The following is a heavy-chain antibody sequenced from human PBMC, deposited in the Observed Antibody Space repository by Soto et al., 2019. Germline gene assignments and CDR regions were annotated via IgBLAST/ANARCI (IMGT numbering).Heavy chain of an antibody. CDR1: GFTFGDYS. Sequence: EVQLVESGGGLVQPGRSLRLSCTASGFTFGDYSVHWVRQAPGKGLEWVGFIRSETFGGTTDYAASVKARFTISRDDSKSIAYLQMNSLKIEDTAVYYCSRGKYSGSNPRYYYFGMDVWGQGTTVTVSS. D-gene: IGHD1-26*01. V-gene: IGHV3-49*04. CDR2: IRSETFGGTT. CDR3: SRGKYSGSNPRYYYFGMDV. J-gene: IGHJ6*02.